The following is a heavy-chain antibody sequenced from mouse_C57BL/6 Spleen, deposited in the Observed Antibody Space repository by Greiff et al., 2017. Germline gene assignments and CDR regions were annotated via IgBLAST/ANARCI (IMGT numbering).Heavy chain of an antibody. D-gene: IGHD2-2*01. CDR1: GYTFTSYW. V-gene: IGHV1-59*01. Sequence: QVQLQQPGAELVRPGTSVKLSCKASGYTFTSYWMHWVKQRPGQGLEWIGVIDPSDSYTNYNQKFKGKATLTVDTSSSTAYMQLSSLTSEDSAVYYCARGGYDRAMDDWGQGTSVTVSS. CDR3: ARGGYDRAMDD. CDR2: IDPSDSYT. J-gene: IGHJ4*01.